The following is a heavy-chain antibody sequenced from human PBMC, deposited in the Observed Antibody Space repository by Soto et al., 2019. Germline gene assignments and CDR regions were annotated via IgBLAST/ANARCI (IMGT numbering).Heavy chain of an antibody. CDR3: GREAYDSSGYPEKNFDY. D-gene: IGHD3-22*01. J-gene: IGHJ4*02. Sequence: SETLSLTCTVSGGSISSLYWSWIRQPPGKGLEWIGHISYSGNTNYNPSLKSRVTISVDTSKNQFSLKLSSVTAADTAVYYCGREAYDSSGYPEKNFDYWGQGTLVTVSS. CDR2: ISYSGNT. CDR1: GGSISSLY. V-gene: IGHV4-59*11.